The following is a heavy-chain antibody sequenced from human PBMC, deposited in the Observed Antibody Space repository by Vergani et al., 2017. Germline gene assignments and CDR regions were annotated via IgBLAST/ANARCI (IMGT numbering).Heavy chain of an antibody. Sequence: EVQLVESGGGIVKPGGSLRLSCVASGFSFRNAWMNWVRRTPGKGLEWVGRIKSTFDRGTTDYAAAVKGRFTISRDDLKNKLFLQMNGLKTEDIGVYYCTTDPRYCGDGSCYWLRDHHYYGMDVWGQGTTVTVSS. CDR3: TTDPRYCGDGSCYWLRDHHYYGMDV. V-gene: IGHV3-15*07. CDR1: GFSFRNAW. J-gene: IGHJ6*02. D-gene: IGHD2-21*01. CDR2: IKSTFDRGTT.